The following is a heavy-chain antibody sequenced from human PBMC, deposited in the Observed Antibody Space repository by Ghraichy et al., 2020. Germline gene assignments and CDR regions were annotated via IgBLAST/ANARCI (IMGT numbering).Heavy chain of an antibody. D-gene: IGHD6-19*01. Sequence: GESLNISCKGSGYSFTSYWIGWVRQMPGKGLEWMGIIYPGDSDTRYSPSFQGQVTISADKSISTAYLQWSSLKASDTAMYYCARSRGIAVAGPSPPWYFDLWGRGTLVTVSS. J-gene: IGHJ2*01. CDR2: IYPGDSDT. CDR1: GYSFTSYW. CDR3: ARSRGIAVAGPSPPWYFDL. V-gene: IGHV5-51*01.